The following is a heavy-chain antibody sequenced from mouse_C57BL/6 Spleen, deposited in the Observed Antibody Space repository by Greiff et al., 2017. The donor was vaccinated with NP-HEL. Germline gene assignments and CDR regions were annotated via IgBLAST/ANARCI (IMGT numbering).Heavy chain of an antibody. J-gene: IGHJ3*01. CDR3: ARLGRGAWFAY. D-gene: IGHD4-1*01. V-gene: IGHV1-64*01. Sequence: QVQLQQPGAELVKPGASVKLSCKASGCTFTSYWMHWVKQRPGQGLEWIGMIHPNSGSTNYNEKFKSKATLTVDKSSSTAYMQLSSLTSEDSAVYYCARLGRGAWFAYWGQGTLVTVSA. CDR2: IHPNSGST. CDR1: GCTFTSYW.